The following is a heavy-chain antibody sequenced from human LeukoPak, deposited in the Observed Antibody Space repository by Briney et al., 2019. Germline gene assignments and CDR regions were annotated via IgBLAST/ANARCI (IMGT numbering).Heavy chain of an antibody. CDR3: ARDYYDSSGYYDY. V-gene: IGHV3-21*01. CDR1: GFTFSTYS. CDR2: IDNTGAYA. J-gene: IGHJ4*02. Sequence: GGSLGLSCEASGFTFSTYSMNWIRQAPGKGLEWVSSIDNTGAYAYYIDSVRGRFTLSRDNAKNSVFLQVNSLRAEDTAVYYCARDYYDSSGYYDYWGQGTLVTVSS. D-gene: IGHD3-22*01.